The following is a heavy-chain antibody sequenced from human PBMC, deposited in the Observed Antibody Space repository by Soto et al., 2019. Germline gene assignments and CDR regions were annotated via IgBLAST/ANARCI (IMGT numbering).Heavy chain of an antibody. CDR3: ARDFGMIVVANWFDP. J-gene: IGHJ5*02. CDR2: IIPIFGTA. V-gene: IGHV1-69*13. Sequence: SVKVSCKASGGTFSSYSISWVRQAPGQGLEWMGGIIPIFGTANYAQKFQGRVTITADESTSTAYMELSSLRSEDTAVYYCARDFGMIVVANWFDPWGQGTLVTVSS. CDR1: GGTFSSYS. D-gene: IGHD3-22*01.